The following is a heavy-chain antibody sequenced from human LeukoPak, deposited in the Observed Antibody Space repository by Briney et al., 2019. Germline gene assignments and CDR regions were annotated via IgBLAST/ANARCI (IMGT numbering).Heavy chain of an antibody. J-gene: IGHJ3*02. CDR1: GGSISSGSYY. V-gene: IGHV4-61*02. CDR2: IYTSGST. CDR3: ARVKMEQLSAPLYAFDI. D-gene: IGHD6-6*01. Sequence: PSETLSLTCTVSGGSISSGSYYWSWIRQPAGKGLEWIGRIYTSGSTNYNPSLKSRVTISVDTSKNQFSLKLSSVTAADTAVYYCARVKMEQLSAPLYAFDIWGQGTMVTVSS.